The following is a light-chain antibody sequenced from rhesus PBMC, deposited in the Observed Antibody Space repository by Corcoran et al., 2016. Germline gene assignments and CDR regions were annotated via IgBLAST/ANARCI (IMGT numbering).Light chain of an antibody. CDR1: QGISNW. CDR3: QQHDNTPYS. V-gene: IGKV1-69*01. CDR2: RSS. J-gene: IGKJ2*01. Sequence: DIQMTQSPSSLSASVGDRVTITCRASQGISNWLAWYQQKPGKAPKLLIYRSSNLETGVPSRLIGSGSVTDFTRTIISLQPEEIATYYCQQHDNTPYSFGQGTKVEIK.